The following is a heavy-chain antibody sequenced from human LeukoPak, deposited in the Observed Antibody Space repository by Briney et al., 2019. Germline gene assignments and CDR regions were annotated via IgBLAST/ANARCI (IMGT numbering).Heavy chain of an antibody. J-gene: IGHJ5*02. V-gene: IGHV1-46*01. D-gene: IGHD3-10*01. CDR2: INPSGGST. Sequence: GASVKVSCTASGYTFTSYYMHWVRQAPGQGLEWMGIINPSGGSTSYAQKFQGRVTMTRDTSTSTVYMELSSLRSEDTAVYYCARGLWDQSLWFGESYNWFDPWGQGTLVTVSS. CDR3: ARGLWDQSLWFGESYNWFDP. CDR1: GYTFTSYY.